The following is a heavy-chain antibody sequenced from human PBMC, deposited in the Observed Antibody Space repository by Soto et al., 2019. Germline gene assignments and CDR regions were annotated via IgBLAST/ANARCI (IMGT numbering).Heavy chain of an antibody. D-gene: IGHD3-3*01. J-gene: IGHJ4*02. CDR3: AKYDGIRFLEWSRYYFDY. V-gene: IGHV3-23*01. CDR2: ISGSGGST. Sequence: GGCLRLSCAASGFTFSSYAVSWVRQAPGKGLEWVSAISGSGGSTYYADSVKGRFTISRDNSKNTLYLQMNSLRAEDTAVYYCAKYDGIRFLEWSRYYFDYWGQGTLVTVSS. CDR1: GFTFSSYA.